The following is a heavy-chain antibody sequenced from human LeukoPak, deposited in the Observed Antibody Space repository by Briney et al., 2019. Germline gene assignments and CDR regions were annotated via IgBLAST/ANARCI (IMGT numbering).Heavy chain of an antibody. Sequence: SETLSLTCTVPGVSISYNYWSWIRQPPGKGLEWIGRIFYTGTTEYNPSLKSRVPMSLDTSKNQFSLRLSSVTAGDTAVYYCARQHGGNYLDFWGQGTLVTVSS. CDR2: IFYTGTT. J-gene: IGHJ4*02. V-gene: IGHV4-59*01. D-gene: IGHD4-23*01. CDR1: GVSISYNY. CDR3: ARQHGGNYLDF.